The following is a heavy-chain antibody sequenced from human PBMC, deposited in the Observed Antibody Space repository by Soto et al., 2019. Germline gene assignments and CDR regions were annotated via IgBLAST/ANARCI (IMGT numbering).Heavy chain of an antibody. CDR3: ARVLTIFGVVTYYYGTDV. J-gene: IGHJ6*02. CDR1: GGTFSSYA. V-gene: IGHV1-69*01. CDR2: IIPIFGTA. Sequence: QVQLVQSGAEVKKPGSSVKVSCKASGGTFSSYAISWVRQAPGQGLEWMGGIIPIFGTANYAQKFQGRVTITADESTSTAYMELSSLRSEDTAVYYCARVLTIFGVVTYYYGTDVWGQGTTVTVSS. D-gene: IGHD3-3*01.